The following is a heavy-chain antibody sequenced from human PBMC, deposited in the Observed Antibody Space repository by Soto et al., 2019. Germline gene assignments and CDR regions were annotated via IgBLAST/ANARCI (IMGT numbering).Heavy chain of an antibody. CDR3: ASILRYLDY. J-gene: IGHJ4*02. V-gene: IGHV1-69*04. Sequence: SVKVSCKASGYTFTSYDINWVRQAPGQGLEWMGRIIPILGIANYAQKFQGRVTITADKSTSTAYMELSSLRSEDTAVYYCASILRYLDYWGQGTLVTVSS. CDR2: IIPILGIA. CDR1: GYTFTSYD.